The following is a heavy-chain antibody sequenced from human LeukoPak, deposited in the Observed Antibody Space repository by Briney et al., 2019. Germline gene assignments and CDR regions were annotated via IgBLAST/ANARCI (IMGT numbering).Heavy chain of an antibody. CDR3: AKDVRITMVRGVLDI. D-gene: IGHD3-10*01. V-gene: IGHV3-23*01. CDR1: GFTFSSYA. J-gene: IGHJ3*02. CDR2: VSGSGGST. Sequence: GGSLRLSCAASGFTFSSYAMSWVRQAPGKGLEWVSAVSGSGGSTYYADSVKGRFTISRDNSKNTLYLQMNSLRAEDTAVYYCAKDVRITMVRGVLDIWGQGTMVTVSS.